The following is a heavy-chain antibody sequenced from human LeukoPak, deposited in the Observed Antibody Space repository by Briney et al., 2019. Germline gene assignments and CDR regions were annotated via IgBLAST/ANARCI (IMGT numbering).Heavy chain of an antibody. CDR2: ISGSGGST. D-gene: IGHD3-16*01. Sequence: GGSLRLSCAASGFTFSSYAMSWVRQAPGRGLEWVSAISGSGGSTYYADSVEGRFTISRDNSKNTLYLQMNSLRAEDTAVYYCAKDVMTGGVSPPFDYWGQGTLVTVSS. J-gene: IGHJ4*02. CDR1: GFTFSSYA. CDR3: AKDVMTGGVSPPFDY. V-gene: IGHV3-23*01.